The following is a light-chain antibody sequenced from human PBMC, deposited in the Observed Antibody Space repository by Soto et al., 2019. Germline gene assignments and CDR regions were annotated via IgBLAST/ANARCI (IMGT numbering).Light chain of an antibody. CDR1: STDVGAYNY. J-gene: IGLJ1*01. Sequence: QSVLTQPASVSGSPGQSITISCTGTSTDVGAYNYVSWYQHHPGKVPQLMIYDVSNRPSGVSNRFSGSKSGNTASLTISGLLAEDEADYYCSSFTTSNTYVFGTGTKVTVL. V-gene: IGLV2-14*03. CDR2: DVS. CDR3: SSFTTSNTYV.